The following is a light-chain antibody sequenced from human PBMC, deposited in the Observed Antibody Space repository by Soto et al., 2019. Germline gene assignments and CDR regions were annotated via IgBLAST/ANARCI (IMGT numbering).Light chain of an antibody. Sequence: QSALTQPASVSGSPGQSITISCTGTSSDVGGYNYVSWYQQHPGKAPKLMIYDVGNRPSGVSNRFSGSKSGNTASLTISGLQAEDEADYYCSSYTSSSTVFGGGNKVTVL. V-gene: IGLV2-14*01. CDR2: DVG. CDR3: SSYTSSSTV. J-gene: IGLJ2*01. CDR1: SSDVGGYNY.